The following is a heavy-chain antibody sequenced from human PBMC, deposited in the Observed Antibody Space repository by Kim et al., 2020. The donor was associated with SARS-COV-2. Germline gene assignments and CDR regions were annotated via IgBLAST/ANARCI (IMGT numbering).Heavy chain of an antibody. V-gene: IGHV3-30*01. CDR3: ASNRQNIVTTAIFDY. J-gene: IGHJ4*02. D-gene: IGHD5-12*01. Sequence: ADSVKGRFTISRDNSKNTLNLQMNSLRAEDTAVYYCASNRQNIVTTAIFDYWGQGTLVTVSS.